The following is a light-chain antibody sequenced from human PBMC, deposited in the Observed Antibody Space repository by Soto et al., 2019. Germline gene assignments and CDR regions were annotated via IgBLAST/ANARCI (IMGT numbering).Light chain of an antibody. CDR3: QQYESSPRT. CDR2: HTS. CDR1: QSVSSN. Sequence: EIVMTQSPAPLSVSPGERATLSCRASQSVSSNLAWYQQRPGQAPRLLVYHTSNRATGIPDRFSASGSGTDFTLTISRLEPEDFAVYYCQQYESSPRTFGQGTKVDI. J-gene: IGKJ1*01. V-gene: IGKV3D-15*01.